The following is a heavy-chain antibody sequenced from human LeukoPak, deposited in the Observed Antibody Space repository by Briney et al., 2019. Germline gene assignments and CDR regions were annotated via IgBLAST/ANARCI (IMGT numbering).Heavy chain of an antibody. V-gene: IGHV2-70*11. CDR1: GFSLSTSAMC. CDR3: ARIMVRGVTHAFDI. J-gene: IGHJ3*02. Sequence: SGPTLVNPTQTLTLTCTFSGFSLSTSAMCVSWIRQPPGKALEWLARIDWDDDKYYSTSLKTRLTISKDTSKNQVVLTVTNMNPVDKATYYCARIMVRGVTHAFDIWGQGTMVTVSS. CDR2: IDWDDDK. D-gene: IGHD3-10*01.